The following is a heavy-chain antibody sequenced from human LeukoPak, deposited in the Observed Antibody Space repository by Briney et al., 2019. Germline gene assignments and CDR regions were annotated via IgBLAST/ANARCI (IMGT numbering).Heavy chain of an antibody. CDR3: ARAARAYMDV. J-gene: IGHJ6*03. CDR1: GGSISSYY. V-gene: IGHV4-59*01. CDR2: IYYSGST. Sequence: SETLSLTCTVSGGSISSYYWSWIRQPPGKGLEWIGYIYYSGSTNYNPSLKSRVTISVDTSKNQFSLKLSSVTAADTAVYYCARAARAYMDVWGKGTTVTISS. D-gene: IGHD2-15*01.